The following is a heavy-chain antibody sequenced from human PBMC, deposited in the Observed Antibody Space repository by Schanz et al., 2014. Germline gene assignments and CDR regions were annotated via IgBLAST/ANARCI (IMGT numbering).Heavy chain of an antibody. Sequence: QVQLVQSGAEVKKPGASVRVSCKASGYTFTTYAMSWVRQAPGQGLEWVGWISVYTGNTKYGQKVQGRVTMTADTSTNTAYIELRSLRSDDTAVYYCAKAEYDILTDSYSRLDPWGQGTLXTVSS. CDR2: ISVYTGNT. V-gene: IGHV1-18*01. CDR1: GYTFTTYA. D-gene: IGHD3-9*01. CDR3: AKAEYDILTDSYSRLDP. J-gene: IGHJ5*02.